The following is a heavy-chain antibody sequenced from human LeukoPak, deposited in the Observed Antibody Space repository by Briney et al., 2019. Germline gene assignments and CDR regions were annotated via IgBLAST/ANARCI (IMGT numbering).Heavy chain of an antibody. CDR1: GFAFSSHH. Sequence: PGGSLRLSCAASGFAFSSHHMVWVRQAPGKGLEWVSVTYTRGNSYYTDSVKGRFIISRDTSKNTMDLQMNSLRPEDSALYFCARGGRGSAAVVAPRSFDIWGQGTMVAVSS. D-gene: IGHD3-22*01. CDR2: TYTRGNS. CDR3: ARGGRGSAAVVAPRSFDI. V-gene: IGHV3-53*01. J-gene: IGHJ3*02.